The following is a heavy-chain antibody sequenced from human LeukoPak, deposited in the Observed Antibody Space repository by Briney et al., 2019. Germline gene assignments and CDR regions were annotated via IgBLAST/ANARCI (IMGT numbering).Heavy chain of an antibody. CDR1: GFTFSNYW. D-gene: IGHD3-10*01. V-gene: IGHV3-7*01. Sequence: QPGGSLRLSCAASGFTFSNYWMSWVRQAPGKGLEWVANIKKDGIEKYYVDSVKGRITISRDNARNSLYLQMNSLRAEDTAVYYCARDQRPWSPYGDFDLWGRGTLVTVSS. J-gene: IGHJ2*01. CDR3: ARDQRPWSPYGDFDL. CDR2: IKKDGIEK.